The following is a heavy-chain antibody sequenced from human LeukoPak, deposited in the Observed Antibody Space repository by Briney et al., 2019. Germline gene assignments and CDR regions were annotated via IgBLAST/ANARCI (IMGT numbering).Heavy chain of an antibody. V-gene: IGHV4-61*08. J-gene: IGHJ6*03. CDR2: IYYSGST. CDR1: GGSISSGGYY. Sequence: KPSQTLSLTCTVSGGSISSGGYYWSWIRQPPGKGLEWIGYIYYSGSTNYNPSLKSRVTISVDTSKNQFSLKLSSVTAADTAVYYCARVHLYYYYMDVWGKGTTVTVSS. CDR3: ARVHLYYYYMDV.